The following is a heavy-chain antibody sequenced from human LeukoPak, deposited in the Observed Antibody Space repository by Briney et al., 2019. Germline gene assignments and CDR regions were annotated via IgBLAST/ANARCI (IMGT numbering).Heavy chain of an antibody. CDR3: ARDGVPIRYCSGGSCSGNWFDP. Sequence: GGSLRLSCAASGFTFSSYSMNWVRQAPGKGLEWVSSIISSRSYIYYADSVKGRFTISRDNAKNSLYLQMNSLRAEDTAVYYCARDGVPIRYCSGGSCSGNWFDPWGQGTLVTVSS. CDR2: IISSRSYI. CDR1: GFTFSSYS. J-gene: IGHJ5*02. V-gene: IGHV3-21*01. D-gene: IGHD2-15*01.